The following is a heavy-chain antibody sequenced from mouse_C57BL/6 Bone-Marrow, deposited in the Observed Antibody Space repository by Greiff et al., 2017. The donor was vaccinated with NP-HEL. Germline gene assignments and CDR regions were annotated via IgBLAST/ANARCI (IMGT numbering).Heavy chain of an antibody. Sequence: VQLQESGPELVKPGASVKLSCKASGYTFTSYDINWVKQRPGQGLEWIGWIYPRDGSTTYNEKFKGKATLTVDTSSSTAYMELHSRTSEDSAVYFCAPRGDYEGYFDYWGQGTTLTVSS. CDR2: IYPRDGST. J-gene: IGHJ2*01. CDR3: APRGDYEGYFDY. V-gene: IGHV1-85*01. D-gene: IGHD2-4*01. CDR1: GYTFTSYD.